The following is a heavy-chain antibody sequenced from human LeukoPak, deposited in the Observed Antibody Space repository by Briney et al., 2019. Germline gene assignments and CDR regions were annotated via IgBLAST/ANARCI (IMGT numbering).Heavy chain of an antibody. J-gene: IGHJ4*02. V-gene: IGHV3-30*03. CDR1: GFTFSSYG. D-gene: IGHD1-26*01. CDR2: ISYDGSNK. CDR3: ARLGSYYDFDY. Sequence: SGGSLRLSCAASGFTFSSYGMHWVRQAPGKGLEWVAVISYDGSNKYYADSVKGRFTISRDNAKNSLYLQMNSLRAEDTAVYYCARLGSYYDFDYWGQGTLVTVSS.